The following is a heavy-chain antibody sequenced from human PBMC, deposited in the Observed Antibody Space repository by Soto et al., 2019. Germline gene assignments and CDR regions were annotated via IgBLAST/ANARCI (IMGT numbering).Heavy chain of an antibody. V-gene: IGHV3-7*03. D-gene: IGHD3-16*01. Sequence: EVQLLGSGGGLVQPGGSLRLSCVASGFTFSTYWMNWVRQAPGMGLEWVANINPDESVGTYVDSVKGRFTTPRDNAKTSLSLQMNNLRADDTVVYFCAGWGGHDYNYWGQGILVTVSS. CDR2: INPDESVG. CDR3: AGWGGHDYNY. J-gene: IGHJ4*02. CDR1: GFTFSTYW.